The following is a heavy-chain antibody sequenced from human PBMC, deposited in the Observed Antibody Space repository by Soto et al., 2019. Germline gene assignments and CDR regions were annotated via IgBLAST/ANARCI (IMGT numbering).Heavy chain of an antibody. CDR1: GFTFNTYD. Sequence: QVHLVESGGGVVQPGRSLRLSCAASGFTFNTYDMHWVRQAPGKGLEWVAVISYDGSNKYYADSVKGRLTISRDNSKNTLYRQMNSLRAEDTAVYYCAKGQHCSSTSCYFYYYGMDVWGQGTKVAVSS. CDR3: AKGQHCSSTSCYFYYYGMDV. J-gene: IGHJ6*02. V-gene: IGHV3-30*18. D-gene: IGHD2-2*01. CDR2: ISYDGSNK.